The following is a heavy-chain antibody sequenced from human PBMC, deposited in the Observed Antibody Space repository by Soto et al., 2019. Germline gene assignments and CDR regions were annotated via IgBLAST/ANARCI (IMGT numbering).Heavy chain of an antibody. CDR2: ISAYNGNT. CDR1: VYTFTSYG. CDR3: ARDLSTRTIVVVPAGYYYYYGMDV. D-gene: IGHD2-2*01. Sequence: SVKDSCKAPVYTFTSYGISWVRQAPGQGLEWMGWISAYNGNTNYAQKLQGRVTMTTDTSTSTAYMEVRSLRSDDTAVYYCARDLSTRTIVVVPAGYYYYYGMDVWGQGTTVTVSS. V-gene: IGHV1-18*04. J-gene: IGHJ6*02.